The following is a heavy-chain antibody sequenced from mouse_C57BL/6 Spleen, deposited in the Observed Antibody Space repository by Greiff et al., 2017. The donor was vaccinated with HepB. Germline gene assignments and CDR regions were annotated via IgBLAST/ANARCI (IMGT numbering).Heavy chain of an antibody. D-gene: IGHD1-1*01. J-gene: IGHJ1*03. V-gene: IGHV1-82*01. CDR2: IYPGDGDT. CDR3: ARSIYYYGSSYVWYFDV. CDR1: GYAFSSSW. Sequence: VQLQQSGPELVKPGASVKISCKASGYAFSSSWMNWVKQRPGKGLEWIGRIYPGDGDTNYNGKFKGKATLTADKSSSTAYMQLSSLTSEDSAVYFCARSIYYYGSSYVWYFDVWGTGTTVTVSS.